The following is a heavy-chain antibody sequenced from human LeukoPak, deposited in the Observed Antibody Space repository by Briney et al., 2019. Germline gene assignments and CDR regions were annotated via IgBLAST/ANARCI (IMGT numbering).Heavy chain of an antibody. CDR2: IIPIFGTA. J-gene: IGHJ4*02. Sequence: AASVKVSCKASGGTFSSYAISWVRQAPGQGLEWMGGIIPIFGTANYAQKFQGRVTITTDESTSTAYMELSSLRSGDTAVYYCAIQDTAMVSGFDYWGQGTLVTVSS. D-gene: IGHD5-18*01. CDR3: AIQDTAMVSGFDY. CDR1: GGTFSSYA. V-gene: IGHV1-69*05.